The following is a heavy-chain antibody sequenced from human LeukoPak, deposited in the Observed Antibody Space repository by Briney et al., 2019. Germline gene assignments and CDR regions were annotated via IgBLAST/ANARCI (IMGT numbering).Heavy chain of an antibody. CDR2: IYYSRST. D-gene: IGHD4-11*01. CDR3: ARNRDYSNSPIYFDY. CDR1: GCSISSYY. V-gene: IGHV4-59*01. J-gene: IGHJ4*02. Sequence: KSSVTLSLTCTVSGCSISSYYWSWLRQPPGKGLEWIGYIYYSRSTYSHPSLKSRATISVETSKNQFTLQLSSVTAADTAVYYCARNRDYSNSPIYFDYWGQGTLVTVSS.